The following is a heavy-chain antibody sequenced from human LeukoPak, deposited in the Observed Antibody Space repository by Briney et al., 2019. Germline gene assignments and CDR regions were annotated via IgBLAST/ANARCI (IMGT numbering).Heavy chain of an antibody. CDR3: ARDLNWETY. CDR2: ISSSSSYI. Sequence: AGGSLRLSCAASGFTFSTYSMNWVRQAPGKGLEWVSSISSSSSYIYYADSVKGRFTISRDNAKKSLYLQMNSLRAEDTAVYYCARDLNWETYWGQGTLVTVSS. CDR1: GFTFSTYS. D-gene: IGHD1-1*01. J-gene: IGHJ4*02. V-gene: IGHV3-21*01.